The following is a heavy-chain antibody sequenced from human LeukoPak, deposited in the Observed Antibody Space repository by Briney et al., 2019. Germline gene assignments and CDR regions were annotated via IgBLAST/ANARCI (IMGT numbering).Heavy chain of an antibody. CDR2: ISAYNGNT. D-gene: IGHD6-19*01. Sequence: GASVKVSCKASGYTFTSYGISWVRQAPEQGLEWMGWISAYNGNTNYAQKLQGRVTMTTATSTTTASMELRSLRSDATAVYSYARAAVAGLGLGISFDYWGQGTPVTASS. J-gene: IGHJ4*02. V-gene: IGHV1-18*01. CDR1: GYTFTSYG. CDR3: ARAAVAGLGLGISFDY.